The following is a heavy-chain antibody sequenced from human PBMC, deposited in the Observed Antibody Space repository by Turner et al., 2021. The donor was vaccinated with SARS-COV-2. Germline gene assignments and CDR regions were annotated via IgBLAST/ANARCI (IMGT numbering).Heavy chain of an antibody. J-gene: IGHJ5*02. Sequence: EVQLVQSGAEEKKPGESPRNTCKASGYSFTSYWITWVRQMPGKGLEWVGRIDPSDSYTNYSPSFQGHVTISADKSISTAYLQWSSLKASDTAMYYCSTSAYLSTNWFDPWGQGTLVTVSS. CDR2: IDPSDSYT. V-gene: IGHV5-10-1*03. D-gene: IGHD3-22*01. CDR1: GYSFTSYW. CDR3: STSAYLSTNWFDP.